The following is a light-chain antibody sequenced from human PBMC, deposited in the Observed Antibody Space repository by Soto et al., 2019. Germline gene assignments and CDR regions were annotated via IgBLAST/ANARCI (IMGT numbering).Light chain of an antibody. CDR3: CSYAGSSTYV. CDR2: EAN. Sequence: QSVLTQPASVSGSPGQSISISCTGTSGDVGGYGPVSWYQQHPGKAPKLIIHEANKRPSGVSNRFSGSKSGNTASLTISGLQAEDEADYYCCSYAGSSTYVFGTGTKLTVL. V-gene: IGLV2-23*01. CDR1: SGDVGGYGP. J-gene: IGLJ1*01.